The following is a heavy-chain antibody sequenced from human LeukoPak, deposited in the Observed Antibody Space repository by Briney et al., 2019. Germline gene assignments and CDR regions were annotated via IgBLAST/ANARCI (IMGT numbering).Heavy chain of an antibody. D-gene: IGHD3-22*01. J-gene: IGHJ5*02. Sequence: GGSLRLSYAASGFTFSTYSIDWVRQAPGKGLEWFSYISSSSSTIDFADSVKGRFTISRDNARNSVYLQMNSLRAEDTAVYYCARVHTSSYAADLWGQGTLVTVSS. CDR3: ARVHTSSYAADL. CDR2: ISSSSSTI. V-gene: IGHV3-48*04. CDR1: GFTFSTYS.